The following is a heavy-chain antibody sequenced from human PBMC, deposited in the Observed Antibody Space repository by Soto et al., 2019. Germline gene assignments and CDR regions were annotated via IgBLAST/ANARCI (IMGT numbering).Heavy chain of an antibody. CDR2: TRDKTNSYTT. D-gene: IGHD3-16*01. CDR1: GFTFSDHY. V-gene: IGHV3-72*01. J-gene: IGHJ4*02. Sequence: EVQLVESGGGLVQPGGSLSLSCAASGFTFSDHYMDWVRQAPGKGLEWVGRTRDKTNSYTTEYAASVKGRFTISRDDSKSSLYLQMNSLNTEDPDVYYCARSTVGPYYFDYWGQGTLVTVSS. CDR3: ARSTVGPYYFDY.